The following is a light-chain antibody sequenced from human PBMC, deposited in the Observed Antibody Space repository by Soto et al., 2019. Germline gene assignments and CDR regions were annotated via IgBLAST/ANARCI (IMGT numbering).Light chain of an antibody. Sequence: EIVLTQSPGTLSLPPGERATLSCRASQSLNRDLAWYQQKPGQSPRLLIFGASIRATGIPARFSGSGSGTEFTLTIGSLQSEDCALYYCQQYNNWPGTFGQGTKVDI. CDR1: QSLNRD. CDR3: QQYNNWPGT. J-gene: IGKJ1*01. CDR2: GAS. V-gene: IGKV3-15*01.